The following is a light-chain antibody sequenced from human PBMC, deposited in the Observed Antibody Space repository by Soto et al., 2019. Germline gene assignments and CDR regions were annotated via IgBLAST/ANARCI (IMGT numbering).Light chain of an antibody. CDR1: QSVSSN. CDR3: KQYGSSGT. J-gene: IGKJ1*01. CDR2: GAS. Sequence: EIVMTQSPATLSLSPGERATLSCRASQSVSSNLAWYQQKPGQAPRLLIYGASTRATGIPARFSGSGSGTDFTLTIRRLEPEDFAVYYCKQYGSSGTCGQGTKVDI. V-gene: IGKV3-20*01.